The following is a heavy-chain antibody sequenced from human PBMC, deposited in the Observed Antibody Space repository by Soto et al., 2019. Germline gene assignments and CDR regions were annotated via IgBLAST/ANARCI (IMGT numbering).Heavy chain of an antibody. V-gene: IGHV3-23*01. CDR3: ARPARYYGDYAGNWFDP. Sequence: GGSLRLSCAASGFTFSSYAMSWVRQAPGKGLEWVSAISGSGGSTYYADSVKGRFTISRDNSKNTLYLQMNSLRAEDTAVYYCARPARYYGDYAGNWFDPWGQGTLVTVSS. J-gene: IGHJ5*02. D-gene: IGHD4-17*01. CDR1: GFTFSSYA. CDR2: ISGSGGST.